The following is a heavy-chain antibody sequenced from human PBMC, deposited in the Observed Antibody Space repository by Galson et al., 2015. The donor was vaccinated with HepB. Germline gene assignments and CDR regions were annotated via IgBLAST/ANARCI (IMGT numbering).Heavy chain of an antibody. CDR2: ISYDGSNK. Sequence: SLRLSCAASGFTFSSYAMHWVRQAPGKGLEWVAVISYDGSNKYYADSVKGRFTISRDNSKNTLYLQMNSLRAEDAAVYYCARAGPRVGAIRGYYYYGMDVWGQGTTVTVSS. D-gene: IGHD1-26*01. V-gene: IGHV3-30-3*01. J-gene: IGHJ6*02. CDR1: GFTFSSYA. CDR3: ARAGPRVGAIRGYYYYGMDV.